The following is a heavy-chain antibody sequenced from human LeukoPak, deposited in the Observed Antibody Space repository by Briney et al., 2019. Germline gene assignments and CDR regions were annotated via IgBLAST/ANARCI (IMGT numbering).Heavy chain of an antibody. J-gene: IGHJ4*02. D-gene: IGHD1-1*01. V-gene: IGHV1-18*01. CDR1: GYAFISYG. Sequence: ASVEVSCKASGYAFISYGIGWVRQAPGQGLEWMGWVGPYNRKTNYSQKFQGRVTMTTDTSTNTAYLELRTLRSDDTAVYYCARGAPRGVWNFYFDYWGQGTLVTVSS. CDR2: VGPYNRKT. CDR3: ARGAPRGVWNFYFDY.